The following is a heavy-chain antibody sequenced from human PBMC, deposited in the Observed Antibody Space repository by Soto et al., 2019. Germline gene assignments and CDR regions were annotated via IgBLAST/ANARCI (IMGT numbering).Heavy chain of an antibody. Sequence: GGSLRLSCAASGFTFSSYWMSWVRQAPGKGLEWVANIKQDGSEKYYVDSVKGRFTISRDNAKNSLYLQMNSLRAEDTAVYYCARRGTMAPTPGYYYYGMDVWGQGTTVTVSS. CDR2: IKQDGSEK. V-gene: IGHV3-7*01. J-gene: IGHJ6*02. D-gene: IGHD3-16*01. CDR1: GFTFSSYW. CDR3: ARRGTMAPTPGYYYYGMDV.